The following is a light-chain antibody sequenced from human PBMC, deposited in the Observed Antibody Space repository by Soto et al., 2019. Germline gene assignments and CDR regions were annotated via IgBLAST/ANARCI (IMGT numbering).Light chain of an antibody. J-gene: IGKJ5*01. CDR2: AAS. CDR3: QQSYSTPYT. V-gene: IGKV1-39*01. Sequence: DIQMTQSPSSLSASVGDRVTITCRASQSIGNHLNWYQQKPGKAPKLLIYAASSLQSGVPSTFSGTGSGTDFTLSISSLRPGDFATYYCQQSYSTPYTFGQGTRLE. CDR1: QSIGNH.